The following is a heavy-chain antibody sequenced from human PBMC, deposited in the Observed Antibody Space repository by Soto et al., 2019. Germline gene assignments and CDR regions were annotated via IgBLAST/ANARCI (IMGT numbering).Heavy chain of an antibody. D-gene: IGHD5-12*01. Sequence: SATLCLTSTVSCGSIISSSDYWGWIRQPPGKGLEWIGSIYYSGSTYYNPSLKSRVTISVDTSKNQFSLKLSSVTAADTAVYYCAGGLIPYYFDYWGQGTLVTVSS. CDR1: CGSIISSSDY. V-gene: IGHV4-39*01. CDR2: IYYSGST. CDR3: AGGLIPYYFDY. J-gene: IGHJ4*02.